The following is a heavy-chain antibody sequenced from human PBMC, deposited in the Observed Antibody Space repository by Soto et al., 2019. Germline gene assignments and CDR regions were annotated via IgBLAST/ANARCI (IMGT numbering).Heavy chain of an antibody. CDR3: ARGPLRYFAWTSPDFDY. V-gene: IGHV4-61*01. CDR1: GGSVSSGSYY. J-gene: IGHJ4*02. CDR2: IYYSGST. Sequence: SETLSLTCTVSGGSVSSGSYYWSWIRQPPGKGLEWIGYIYYSGSTNYNPSLKSRVTISVDTSKNQFSLKLSSVTAADTAVYYXARGPLRYFAWTSPDFDYWGQGTLVTVSS. D-gene: IGHD3-9*01.